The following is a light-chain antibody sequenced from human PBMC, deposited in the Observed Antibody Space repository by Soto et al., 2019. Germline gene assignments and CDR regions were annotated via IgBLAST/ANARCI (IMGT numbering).Light chain of an antibody. J-gene: IGLJ2*01. CDR3: QTWVTGIQI. CDR2: LNSDGSH. V-gene: IGLV4-69*01. CDR1: SGHSSYA. Sequence: QPVLTQSPSASASLGASVKLTCTLSSGHSSYAIAWHQQQPEKGPRYLMKLNSDGSHSKGDGIPDRFSGSSSGAARYLTISSLQSEDEADYYCQTWVTGIQIFVGGTKLTVL.